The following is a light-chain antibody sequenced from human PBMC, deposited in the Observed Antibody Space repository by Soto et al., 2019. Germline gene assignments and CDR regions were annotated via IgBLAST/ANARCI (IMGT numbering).Light chain of an antibody. CDR2: EVS. CDR3: SSYTSSSTVV. J-gene: IGLJ2*01. V-gene: IGLV2-14*01. Sequence: QSALTQPASVSGSPGQSITISCTGTSSDVGDYKYVSWYQQHPGKAPKLMIYEVSNRPSGVSNRFYGSKSGNTASLTISGLQAEDEGDYYCSSYTSSSTVVFGGGTKVTVL. CDR1: SSDVGDYKY.